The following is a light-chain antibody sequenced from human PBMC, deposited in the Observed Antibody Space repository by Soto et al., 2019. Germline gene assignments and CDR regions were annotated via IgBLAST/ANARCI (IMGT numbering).Light chain of an antibody. Sequence: QSVLTQPASVSGSPGQSITISCTGTISDIGGYNFISWYQHHPGKAPKLVIYDVNNRPSGLSYRFSGSKSGNAASLTISGLHAEDADDYYCASYTRLTTLVFGGGTKLTVL. V-gene: IGLV2-14*01. J-gene: IGLJ2*01. CDR2: DVN. CDR3: ASYTRLTTLV. CDR1: ISDIGGYNF.